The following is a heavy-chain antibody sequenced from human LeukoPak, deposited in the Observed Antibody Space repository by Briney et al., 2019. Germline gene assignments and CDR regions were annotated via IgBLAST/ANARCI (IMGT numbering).Heavy chain of an antibody. V-gene: IGHV3-23*01. D-gene: IGHD3-3*01. CDR1: GFTFSSSA. J-gene: IGHJ5*02. Sequence: GGSLRLSCAASGFTFSSSAMSWVRQVPGKGLEWVSGISASGGSTSYADSVRGRFTISRDNSKNTLYVQMNSLRDEDTAVYYCARGQKRITIFGVVETKKNWFDPWGQGTLVTVSS. CDR3: ARGQKRITIFGVVETKKNWFDP. CDR2: ISASGGST.